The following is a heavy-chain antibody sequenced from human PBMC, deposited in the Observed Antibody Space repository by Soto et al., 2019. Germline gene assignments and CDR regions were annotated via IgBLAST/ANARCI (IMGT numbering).Heavy chain of an antibody. J-gene: IGHJ5*02. D-gene: IGHD4-4*01. V-gene: IGHV4-59*02. Sequence: LPETLPLTCTVSDGSVRNDYWTWIRQSPEKGLEWIGYIFYIGSTNYNPALKSRVTISEDRSKNQVFLTLRSVTAADTAVYFCVRSVSSYRFDLWGPGTLVTVSS. CDR1: DGSVRNDY. CDR3: VRSVSSYRFDL. CDR2: IFYIGST.